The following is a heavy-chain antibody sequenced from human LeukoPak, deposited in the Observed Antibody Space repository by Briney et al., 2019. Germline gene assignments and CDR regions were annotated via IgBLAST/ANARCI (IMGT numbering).Heavy chain of an antibody. CDR1: GFTFSTYW. V-gene: IGHV3-7*05. Sequence: GGSLRLSCAASGFTFSTYWMTWVRQAPGKGLEWVANIKQDGSEKYYVDSVKGRFTISRDNAKNSLYLQMNSLRAEDTAVYYCARAYSSGWYYLDYWGQGALVTVSS. CDR3: ARAYSSGWYYLDY. CDR2: IKQDGSEK. D-gene: IGHD6-19*01. J-gene: IGHJ4*02.